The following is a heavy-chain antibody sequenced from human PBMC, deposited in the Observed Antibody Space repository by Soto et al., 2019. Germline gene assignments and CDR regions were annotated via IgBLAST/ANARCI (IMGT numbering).Heavy chain of an antibody. V-gene: IGHV3-21*01. Sequence: GGSLRLSCAASGFTFSSYAMSWVRQAPGKGLEWVSSISSSSSYIYYADSVKGRFTISRDNAKNSLYLQMNSLRAEDTAVYYCARVDYYDSSGSRNVAFDIWGQGTMVTVSS. CDR2: ISSSSSYI. D-gene: IGHD3-22*01. J-gene: IGHJ3*02. CDR3: ARVDYYDSSGSRNVAFDI. CDR1: GFTFSSYA.